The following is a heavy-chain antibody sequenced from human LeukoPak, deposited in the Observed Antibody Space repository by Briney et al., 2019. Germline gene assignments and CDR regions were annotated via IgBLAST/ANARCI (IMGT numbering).Heavy chain of an antibody. CDR1: GGSISSSSYY. V-gene: IGHV4-39*01. CDR2: IYYSGST. D-gene: IGHD3-10*01. J-gene: IGHJ6*03. CDR3: ARHLLSPYYYGSYMDV. Sequence: KPSETLSLTCTVSGGSISSSSYYWGWIRQPPGKGLEWIGSIYYSGSTYYNPSLKSRVTISVDTSKNQFSLKLSSVTAADTAVYYCARHLLSPYYYGSYMDVWGKGTTVTVSS.